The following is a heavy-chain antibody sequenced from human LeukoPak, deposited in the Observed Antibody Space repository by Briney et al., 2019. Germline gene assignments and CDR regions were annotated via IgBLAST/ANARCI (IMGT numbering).Heavy chain of an antibody. CDR1: GGSISSYY. Sequence: SETLSLTCTVSGGSISSYYWSWLRQPPGKGLEWIGYIYYSGSTNYNPSLKSRVTISVDTSKNQFSLKLSSVTAADTAVYYCAKFGGEWLPSWGQGTLVTVSS. D-gene: IGHD5-12*01. CDR3: AKFGGEWLPS. J-gene: IGHJ5*02. V-gene: IGHV4-59*01. CDR2: IYYSGST.